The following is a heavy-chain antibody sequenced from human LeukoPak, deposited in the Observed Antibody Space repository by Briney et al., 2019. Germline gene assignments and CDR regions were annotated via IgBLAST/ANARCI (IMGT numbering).Heavy chain of an antibody. D-gene: IGHD6-13*01. CDR1: GGSFSGYY. CDR2: INHSGST. J-gene: IGHJ4*02. CDR3: ASYSSSWYYFDY. V-gene: IGHV4-34*01. Sequence: PSETLSLTCAVYGGSFSGYYWSWIRQPPGKGLEWIGEINHSGSTNYNPSLKSRVTISVDTSKNQFSLKLSSVTAADTAVYYCASYSSSWYYFDYWGQGTLVTVSS.